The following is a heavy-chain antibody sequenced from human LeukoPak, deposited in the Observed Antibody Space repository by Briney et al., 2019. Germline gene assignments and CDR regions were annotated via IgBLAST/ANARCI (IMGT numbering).Heavy chain of an antibody. CDR2: IYTSVNT. CDR1: GGSISSYY. V-gene: IGHV4-4*07. Sequence: SETLSLTCTVSGGSISSYYWGWIRQPAGKGLEWIGRIYTSVNTNYNPSLKSRVTISADTSKNQFSLKLNSVTAADTAVYYCTRDRYSLSNWSPGTLVTVSS. CDR3: TRDRYSLSN. D-gene: IGHD2-15*01. J-gene: IGHJ4*02.